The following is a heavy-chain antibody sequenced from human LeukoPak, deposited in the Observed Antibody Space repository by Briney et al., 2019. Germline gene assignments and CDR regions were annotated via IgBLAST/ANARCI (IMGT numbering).Heavy chain of an antibody. CDR1: GFTFGDFA. CDR3: TRGAPIAD. Sequence: GGSLRLFCRTSGFTFGDFALNWLRQAPGKGLEWLGFIRSKAYGATTEYAASVKGRSTISRDDSQGIGFLQMNSLKTEDTGVYYCTRGAPIADWGQGTLVTVSS. D-gene: IGHD2-15*01. CDR2: IRSKAYGATT. J-gene: IGHJ4*02. V-gene: IGHV3-49*03.